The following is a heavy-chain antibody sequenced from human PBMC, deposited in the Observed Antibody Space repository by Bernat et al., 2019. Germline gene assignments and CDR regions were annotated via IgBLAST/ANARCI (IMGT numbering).Heavy chain of an antibody. V-gene: IGHV3-74*01. Sequence: EVQLVESGGGLVQPGGSLRLSCAASGFTFSSYWMHWVRQAPGKGLVWVSRISTDGSATTYADSVNGRFTISRDNAKNTLYLQMNSLRAEDTAVYYCARRKRGYSDLLDYWGQGTLVTVSS. J-gene: IGHJ4*02. CDR1: GFTFSSYW. D-gene: IGHD5-18*01. CDR2: ISTDGSAT. CDR3: ARRKRGYSDLLDY.